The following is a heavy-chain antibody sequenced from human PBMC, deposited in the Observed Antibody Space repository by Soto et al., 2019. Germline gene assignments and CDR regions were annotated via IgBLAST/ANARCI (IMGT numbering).Heavy chain of an antibody. CDR2: IIPIFGTA. Sequence: SVKVSCKASGGTFSSYAISWVRQAPGQGLEWMGGIIPIFGTANYAQKFQGRVTITADESTSTAYMELSSLRSEDTAVYYCARVGYSGYNGWFDPWGQGTLVTVSS. CDR1: GGTFSSYA. CDR3: ARVGYSGYNGWFDP. V-gene: IGHV1-69*13. J-gene: IGHJ5*02. D-gene: IGHD5-12*01.